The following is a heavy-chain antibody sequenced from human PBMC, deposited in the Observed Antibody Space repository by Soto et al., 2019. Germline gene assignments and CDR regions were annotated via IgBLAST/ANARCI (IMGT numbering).Heavy chain of an antibody. CDR3: ARGDRGAFDI. V-gene: IGHV3-74*01. CDR2: IHSDGSST. CDR1: GFTFSYYW. J-gene: IGHJ3*02. Sequence: EVQLVESGGGLVQPGESLRLSCVASGFTFSYYWMHWVRQGPGKGLVWVSRIHSDGSSTTYADSVKGRFTCSRDNAKNTLYLQMNSLRAEDTAVYYCARGDRGAFDIWGQGTVVTVSS. D-gene: IGHD1-26*01.